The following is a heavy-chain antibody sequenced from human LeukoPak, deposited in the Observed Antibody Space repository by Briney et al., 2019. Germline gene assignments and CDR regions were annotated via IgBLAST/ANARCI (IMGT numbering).Heavy chain of an antibody. CDR2: ISGSGGST. CDR3: AKSGSGYYYDSSGLDY. Sequence: GGSLRLSCAASGFTFSSYAMSWVRLAPGKGLEWVSAISGSGGSTYYADSVKGRFTISRDNSKNTLYLQMNSLRAEDTAVYYCAKSGSGYYYDSSGLDYWGQGTLVTVSS. J-gene: IGHJ4*02. CDR1: GFTFSSYA. D-gene: IGHD3-22*01. V-gene: IGHV3-23*01.